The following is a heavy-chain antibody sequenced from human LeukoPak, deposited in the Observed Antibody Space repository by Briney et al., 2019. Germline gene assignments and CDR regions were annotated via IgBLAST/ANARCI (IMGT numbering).Heavy chain of an antibody. CDR3: AKDIFRSIAEDYYYGMDV. CDR1: GFTFDDYA. D-gene: IGHD6-6*01. Sequence: GGALRLSCAASGFTFDDYAMHWVRQAPGKGLEWVSLISGDGGSTYYADSVKGRFTISRDNSKNYLYMQMNSLRTEDTALYYCAKDIFRSIAEDYYYGMDVWGQGTTVTVSS. CDR2: ISGDGGST. V-gene: IGHV3-43*02. J-gene: IGHJ6*02.